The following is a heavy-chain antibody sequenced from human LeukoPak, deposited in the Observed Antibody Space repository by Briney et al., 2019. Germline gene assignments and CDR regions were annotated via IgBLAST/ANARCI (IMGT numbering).Heavy chain of an antibody. Sequence: SETLSLTCTVSGGSISSYYWSWIRQPAGKGLEWIGRIYTSGSTNYNPSLKSRVTMSVDTPKNQFSLKLSSVTAADTAVYYCARDSSGWYGNYYYMDVWGKGTTVTVSS. CDR3: ARDSSGWYGNYYYMDV. CDR1: GGSISSYY. CDR2: IYTSGST. J-gene: IGHJ6*03. V-gene: IGHV4-4*07. D-gene: IGHD6-19*01.